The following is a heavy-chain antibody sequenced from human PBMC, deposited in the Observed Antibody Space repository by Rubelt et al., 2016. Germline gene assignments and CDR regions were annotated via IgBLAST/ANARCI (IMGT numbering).Heavy chain of an antibody. CDR3: ARVGGIAVAGTSNWFGP. CDR1: GGSISSDSF. CDR2: VHYNGAT. D-gene: IGHD6-19*01. J-gene: IGHJ5*02. V-gene: IGHV4-39*07. Sequence: QLQLQQSGPGLVKSSETLSLACTVSGGSISSDSFWGWIRQPPDKGLEWVGCVHYNGATHYNPSLESRVAMSVDTSKNQFSRTRRSVTAADTAVYYCARVGGIAVAGTSNWFGPWGQGTLVIVSS.